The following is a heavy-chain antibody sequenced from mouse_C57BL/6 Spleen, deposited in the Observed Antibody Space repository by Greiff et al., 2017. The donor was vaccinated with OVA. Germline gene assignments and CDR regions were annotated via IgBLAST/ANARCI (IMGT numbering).Heavy chain of an antibody. D-gene: IGHD2-3*01. J-gene: IGHJ4*01. CDR3: VKAGRGDPDGSYAMDY. CDR1: GFTFTDYY. CDR2: IRNKANGYTT. Sequence: EVNVVESGGGLVQPGASLRLSCAASGFTFTDYYMSWVRQPPGKAPEWLALIRNKANGYTTEYTASVKGRFTISRDNSQNILYRQMNTLRAEDSATYYGVKAGRGDPDGSYAMDYWGQGTSVTVSS. V-gene: IGHV7-4*01.